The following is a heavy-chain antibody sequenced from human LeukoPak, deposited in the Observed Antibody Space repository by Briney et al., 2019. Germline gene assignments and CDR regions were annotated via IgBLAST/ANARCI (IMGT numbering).Heavy chain of an antibody. D-gene: IGHD1/OR15-1a*01. J-gene: IGHJ4*02. V-gene: IGHV1-2*02. CDR2: INPNSGGT. Sequence: ASVKVSCKASGYTFTGYYMHWVRQAPGQGLEWMGWINPNSGGTNYAQKFQGRVTMTRDTSISTAYMELSRLRSDDTAVYYCARDRRNLEQDFDYWGQGTLVTVSS. CDR1: GYTFTGYY. CDR3: ARDRRNLEQDFDY.